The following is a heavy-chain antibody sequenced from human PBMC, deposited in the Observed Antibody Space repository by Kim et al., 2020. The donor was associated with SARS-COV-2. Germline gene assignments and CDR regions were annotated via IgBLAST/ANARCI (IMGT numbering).Heavy chain of an antibody. D-gene: IGHD2-21*02. CDR3: AGHRVGLSLDCGGGCYRVYYFDY. V-gene: IGHV4-39*01. CDR2: IYYSGST. CDR1: GGSISSSSYY. Sequence: SETLSLTCTVSGGSISSSSYYWGWIRQPPGKGLEWIGSIYYSGSTYYNPSLKSRVTISVDTSKNQFSLKLSSVTAADTAVYYCAGHRVGLSLDCGGGCYRVYYFDYWGQGTLVTVSS. J-gene: IGHJ4*02.